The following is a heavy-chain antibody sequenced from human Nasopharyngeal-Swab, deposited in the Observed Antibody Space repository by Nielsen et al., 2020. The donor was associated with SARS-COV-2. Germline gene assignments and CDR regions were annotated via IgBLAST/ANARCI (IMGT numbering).Heavy chain of an antibody. Sequence: GGSLRLSCAASGFTFSSYWMGWVRQAPGKGLEWVANINQDGSEKYYVDSVKGRFTISRDNAKNSLFLQMNSLRAEDTAVYYCARMGSSWNFDYWGQGTLVTVSS. V-gene: IGHV3-7*01. CDR3: ARMGSSWNFDY. D-gene: IGHD6-13*01. CDR2: INQDGSEK. J-gene: IGHJ4*02. CDR1: GFTFSSYW.